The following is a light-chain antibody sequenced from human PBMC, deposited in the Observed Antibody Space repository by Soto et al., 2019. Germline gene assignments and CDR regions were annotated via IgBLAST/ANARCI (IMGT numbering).Light chain of an antibody. CDR2: DDS. J-gene: IGLJ1*01. Sequence: SYELTQPPSVSVAPGQTATITCGGKNIGSKGVHWYQQKPRQAPVLVVYDDSDRPSGITELYSGSNSGNTSNLTISRVEAGDEAEYYCQVWDSSSDQYVFATGTKVTVL. V-gene: IGLV3-21*02. CDR3: QVWDSSSDQYV. CDR1: NIGSKG.